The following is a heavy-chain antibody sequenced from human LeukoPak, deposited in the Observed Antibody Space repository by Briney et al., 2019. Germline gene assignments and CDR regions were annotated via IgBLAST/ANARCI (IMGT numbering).Heavy chain of an antibody. CDR3: ATLVATV. Sequence: PGGSLRLSCAASGFTFSSYAMHWVRQAPGKGLEWVAVISYDGSNKYYADSVKGRFTISRDNSKNTLYLKMNSLRAEDTAVYYCATLVATVWGQGTTVTVSS. CDR2: ISYDGSNK. CDR1: GFTFSSYA. D-gene: IGHD5-12*01. J-gene: IGHJ6*02. V-gene: IGHV3-30-3*01.